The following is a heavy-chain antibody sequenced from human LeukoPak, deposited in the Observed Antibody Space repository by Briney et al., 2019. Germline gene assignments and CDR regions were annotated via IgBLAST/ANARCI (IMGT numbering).Heavy chain of an antibody. Sequence: GGSLRLSCAASGFTFSSYEMNWVRQAPGKGLEWVSYISSSGSTIYYADSVKGRFTISRDSAKNSLYLQMNSLRAEHTAVYYCARANSSGWYVESFDYCGQGTLVTVSS. CDR2: ISSSGSTI. CDR1: GFTFSSYE. CDR3: ARANSSGWYVESFDY. V-gene: IGHV3-48*03. D-gene: IGHD6-19*01. J-gene: IGHJ4*02.